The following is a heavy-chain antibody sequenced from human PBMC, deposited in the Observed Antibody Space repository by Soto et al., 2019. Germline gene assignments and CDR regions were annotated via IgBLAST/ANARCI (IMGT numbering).Heavy chain of an antibody. D-gene: IGHD1-26*01. Sequence: QVQLAESGGGVVQPGGTLRLPCAASGFTFSDYGIDWIRQAPGKGLEWVAVISHEGGTQYYADSLRGRFTVTRDNSKNILYLQMDSLRPEDTAVYFCAKEGSPKVSRWDDYWGQGTLVTVSS. CDR3: AKEGSPKVSRWDDY. J-gene: IGHJ4*02. CDR2: ISHEGGTQ. V-gene: IGHV3-30*18. CDR1: GFTFSDYG.